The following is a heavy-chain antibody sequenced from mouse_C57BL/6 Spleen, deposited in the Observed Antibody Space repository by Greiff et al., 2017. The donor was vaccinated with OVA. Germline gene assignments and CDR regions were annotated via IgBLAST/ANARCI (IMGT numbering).Heavy chain of an antibody. J-gene: IGHJ3*01. D-gene: IGHD2-1*01. V-gene: IGHV1-50*01. CDR1: GYTFTSYW. Sequence: QVQLQQPGAELVKPGASVKLSCKASGYTFTSYWMQWVKQRPGQGLEWIGEIDPSDSYTNYNQKFKGKATLTVDTSSSTAYMQLSSLTSEDSAVYYCAVAVYYGNYNWFAYWGQGTLVTVSA. CDR2: IDPSDSYT. CDR3: AVAVYYGNYNWFAY.